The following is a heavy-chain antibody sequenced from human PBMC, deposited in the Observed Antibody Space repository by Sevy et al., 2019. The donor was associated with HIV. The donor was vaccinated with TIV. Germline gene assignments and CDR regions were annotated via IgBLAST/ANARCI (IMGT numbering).Heavy chain of an antibody. J-gene: IGHJ6*03. CDR1: GFTFSSYW. D-gene: IGHD4-4*01. V-gene: IGHV3-7*03. CDR3: AREDYSHYGNYYYYYMDV. CDR2: IKQDGSEK. Sequence: GGFLRLSCAACGFTFSSYWMSWVRQAPGKGLEWLANIKQDGSEKYYVDSVRGRFIISRDNAKNSLYLQMNSLRAEDTAVYYCAREDYSHYGNYYYYYMDVWGKGTTVTVSS.